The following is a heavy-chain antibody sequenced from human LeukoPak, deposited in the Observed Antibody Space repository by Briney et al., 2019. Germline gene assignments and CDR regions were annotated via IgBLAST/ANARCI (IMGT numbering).Heavy chain of an antibody. D-gene: IGHD2-8*01. V-gene: IGHV3-64D*06. Sequence: GGALRLSCSASRYTFSRYAILWGRQGPGEGLEYVSAISTSVGSTYYADSVKSSYTISRDNSKSALYLQMSTLRDEDTAPDDCVGVFYWGEGSLVTVSS. CDR3: VGVFY. CDR2: ISTSVGST. J-gene: IGHJ4*02. CDR1: RYTFSRYA.